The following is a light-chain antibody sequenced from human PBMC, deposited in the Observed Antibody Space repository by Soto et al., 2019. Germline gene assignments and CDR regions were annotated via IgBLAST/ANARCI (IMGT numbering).Light chain of an antibody. V-gene: IGKV2-30*01. Sequence: DVAMTQSPLSLPVTLGQPASISCRSSQSLLYTDGYTYLNWFQQRPGQSPRRLIYKVSNRDSGVPDRFSGGGSGTDFPLNISRVEAEDVGVYYCMQGTNWPLTFGGGTKVEIK. CDR2: KVS. CDR1: QSLLYTDGYTY. CDR3: MQGTNWPLT. J-gene: IGKJ4*01.